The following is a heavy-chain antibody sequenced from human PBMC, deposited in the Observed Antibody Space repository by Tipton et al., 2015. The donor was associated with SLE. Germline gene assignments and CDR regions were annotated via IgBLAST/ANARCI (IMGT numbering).Heavy chain of an antibody. J-gene: IGHJ3*02. CDR2: INHSGST. CDR3: ARDHRTPGAFGI. Sequence: TLSLTCAVYGGSFSGYYWSWIRQPPGKGLEWIGEINHSGSTNYNPSLKSRVTISVDTSKNQFSLQLNSVTPEDTAVYYCARDHRTPGAFGIWGQGTMVTVSS. D-gene: IGHD1-14*01. CDR1: GGSFSGYY. V-gene: IGHV4-34*01.